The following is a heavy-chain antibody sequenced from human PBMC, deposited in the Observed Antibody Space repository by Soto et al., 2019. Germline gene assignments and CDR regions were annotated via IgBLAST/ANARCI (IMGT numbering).Heavy chain of an antibody. Sequence: ASVKVSCKASGYTFTSYDSNWVRQATGQGLEWMGWMNPNSGNTGYAQKFQGRVTMTRNTSISTAYMELSSLRSEDTAVYYCARGDDVVVVAAGDYYYGMDVWGQGTTVTVSS. CDR2: MNPNSGNT. V-gene: IGHV1-8*01. J-gene: IGHJ6*02. CDR1: GYTFTSYD. D-gene: IGHD2-15*01. CDR3: ARGDDVVVVAAGDYYYGMDV.